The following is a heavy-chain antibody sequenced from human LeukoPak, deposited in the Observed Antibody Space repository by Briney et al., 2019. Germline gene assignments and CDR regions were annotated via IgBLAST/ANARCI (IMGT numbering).Heavy chain of an antibody. D-gene: IGHD3-22*01. CDR3: ARQRGYYDSSGYYPDY. J-gene: IGHJ4*02. CDR1: GGSISSSSYY. V-gene: IGHV4-39*01. CDR2: IYYSGST. Sequence: PSETLSLTCTVSGGSISSSSYYWGWIRQPPGKGLEWIGSIYYSGSTYYNPSLKRRVTISADTSKNQFSLKLSSVTAADTAVYYCARQRGYYDSSGYYPDYWGQGTLVTVSS.